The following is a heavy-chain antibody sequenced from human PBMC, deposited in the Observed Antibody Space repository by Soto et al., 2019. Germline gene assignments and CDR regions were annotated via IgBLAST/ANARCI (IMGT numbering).Heavy chain of an antibody. D-gene: IGHD3-9*01. V-gene: IGHV4-34*01. CDR3: ARESHDILTGPPWVWYFDL. CDR2: INDRGSI. J-gene: IGHJ2*01. Sequence: QVQLQQWGAGPLRPLETLSLTCGVSGGSFSGYYWAWIRQSPGKGLEWIGEINDRGSINYNPSLKSRVSISVDTSKNHYSLDLRSVTAADTAGYYCARESHDILTGPPWVWYFDLWGRGTRVTVSS. CDR1: GGSFSGYY.